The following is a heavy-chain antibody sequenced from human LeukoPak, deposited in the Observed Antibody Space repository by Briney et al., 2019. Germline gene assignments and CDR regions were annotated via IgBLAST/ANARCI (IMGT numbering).Heavy chain of an antibody. CDR1: GGPFSGYY. CDR2: INHGGRT. CDR3: ARGAAGQEYQLLDY. D-gene: IGHD2-2*01. V-gene: IGHV4-34*01. Sequence: SETLSLTCDVYGGPFSGYYWSWIRQPPGKGLEWIGEINHGGRTTINPSLESRLNISVDTSKNQFSLKLSSVTAADTAVYYCARGAAGQEYQLLDYWGQGTLVTVSS. J-gene: IGHJ4*02.